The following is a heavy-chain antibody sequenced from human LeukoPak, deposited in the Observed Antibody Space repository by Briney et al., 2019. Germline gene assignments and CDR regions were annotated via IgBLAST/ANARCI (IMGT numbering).Heavy chain of an antibody. Sequence: PSETLSLTCTVSGGSVSSGGYYWSWIRQHPGKGLEWIGYIYYSGSTYYNPSLKSRVTISVDTSKNQCSLTLSAVAAADTAVYYCARDWKSQLVRDWGQGTVVTVSS. CDR2: IYYSGST. CDR3: ARDWKSQLVRD. J-gene: IGHJ4*02. V-gene: IGHV4-31*03. D-gene: IGHD6-13*01. CDR1: GGSVSSGGYY.